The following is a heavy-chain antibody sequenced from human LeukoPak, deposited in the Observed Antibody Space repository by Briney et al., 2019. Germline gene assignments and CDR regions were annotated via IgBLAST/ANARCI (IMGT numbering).Heavy chain of an antibody. V-gene: IGHV3-21*01. CDR3: AREIVVVPAAMFDY. J-gene: IGHJ4*02. CDR2: ISSSSSYI. CDR1: GFTFSSYS. Sequence: GGSLRLSCAASGFTFSSYSMNWVRQAPGKGLEWVSSISSSSSYIYYADSVKGRLTISRDNAKNSLSLQMNSLRAEDTAVYYCAREIVVVPAAMFDYWGQGTLVTVSS. D-gene: IGHD2-2*01.